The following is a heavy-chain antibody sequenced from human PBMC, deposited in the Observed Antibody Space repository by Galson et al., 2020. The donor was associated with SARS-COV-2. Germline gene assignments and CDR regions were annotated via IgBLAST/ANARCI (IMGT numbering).Heavy chain of an antibody. CDR3: ARREYNWNDEEAWFDP. Sequence: GESLKISCKGSGYSFTSYWIGWVRQMPGKGLEWMGIIYPGDSDTRYSPSFQGQVTISADKSISTAYLQWSSLKASDTAMYYCARREYNWNDEEAWFDPWAREPWSPSPQ. V-gene: IGHV5-51*01. CDR1: GYSFTSYW. CDR2: IYPGDSDT. D-gene: IGHD1-1*01. J-gene: IGHJ5*02.